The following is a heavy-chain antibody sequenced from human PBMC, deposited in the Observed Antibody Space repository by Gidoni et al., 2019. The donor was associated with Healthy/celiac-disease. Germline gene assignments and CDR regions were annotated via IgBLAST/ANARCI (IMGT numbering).Heavy chain of an antibody. V-gene: IGHV4-61*02. CDR1: GGSISSGSYY. CDR2: TYTSGST. J-gene: IGHJ4*02. D-gene: IGHD5-18*01. CDR3: ARDRYSYGTDY. Sequence: QVQLQASGPGLVKPSQPLSLTCTVSGGSISSGSYYWRWIRQPAGKGLEWIGRTYTSGSTNYNLSLKSRVTISVDTSKKQFSLKLSSATAADTAVYYCARDRYSYGTDYWGQGTLVTVSS.